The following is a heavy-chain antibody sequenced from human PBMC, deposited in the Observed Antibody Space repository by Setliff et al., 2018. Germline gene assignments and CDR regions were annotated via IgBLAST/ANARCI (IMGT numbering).Heavy chain of an antibody. D-gene: IGHD3-16*01. J-gene: IGHJ4*02. CDR2: ISSGGST. Sequence: SETLSLTCSVAGGSMSNYFWSRVRRPPGKGLEWIGFISSGGSTIYSPSLKSRVTISVDTSKNQVFLRLTSVTDADTAMYYCAGVTYKGRGENYFDWWGQGTPVTVSS. CDR3: AGVTYKGRGENYFDW. V-gene: IGHV4-4*08. CDR1: GGSMSNYF.